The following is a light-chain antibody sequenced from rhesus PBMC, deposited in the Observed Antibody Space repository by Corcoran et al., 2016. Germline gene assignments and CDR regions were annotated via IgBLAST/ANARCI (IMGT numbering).Light chain of an antibody. Sequence: DIQMTQSPSSLSASVGDTVTITCRASQGISSYLNRFQQKPGKAPKLLIYAASSLESGVPSRFSGSGPGTDLTLTISSLQPEDFAVYYCLQHNNYPFTFGPGTKLDIK. V-gene: IGKV1-28*03. CDR3: LQHNNYPFT. CDR1: QGISSY. CDR2: AAS. J-gene: IGKJ3*01.